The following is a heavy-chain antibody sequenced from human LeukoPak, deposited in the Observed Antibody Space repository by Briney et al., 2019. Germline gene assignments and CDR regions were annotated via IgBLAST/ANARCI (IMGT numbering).Heavy chain of an antibody. J-gene: IGHJ4*02. V-gene: IGHV3-30-3*01. CDR2: ISYDGSNK. CDR3: ARQGLSYFDY. CDR1: GFTFSSYA. Sequence: PGGSLRLSCAASGFTFSSYAMHWVRQAPGKGLEWVAVISYDGSNKYYADSVKGRFTISRDNSKNTLYLQMNSLRAEDTAVYYCARQGLSYFDYWGQGTLVTVSP.